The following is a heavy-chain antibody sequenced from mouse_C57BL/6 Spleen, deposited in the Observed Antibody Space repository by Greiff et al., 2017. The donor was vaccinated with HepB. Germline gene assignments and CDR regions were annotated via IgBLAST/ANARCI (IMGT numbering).Heavy chain of an antibody. CDR2: IYPGNSDT. J-gene: IGHJ1*03. D-gene: IGHD1-1*01. CDR3: TRITTVVDWYFDV. Sequence: VQLQQSGTVLARPGASVKMSCKTSGYTFTSYWMHWVKQRPGQGLEWIGAIYPGNSDTSYNQKFKGKAKLTAVTSASNAYMELSSLTNEDSAVYYCTRITTVVDWYFDVWGTGTTVTVSS. V-gene: IGHV1-5*01. CDR1: GYTFTSYW.